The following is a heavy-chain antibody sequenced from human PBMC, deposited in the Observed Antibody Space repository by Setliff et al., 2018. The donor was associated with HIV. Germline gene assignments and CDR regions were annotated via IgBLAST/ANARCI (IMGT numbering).Heavy chain of an antibody. CDR2: IKSKIDGGST. J-gene: IGHJ5*02. Sequence: GGSLRLSCAASGFTVSNAWMSWVRQAPGKGLEWVGRIKSKIDGGSTEYAAPVKGRFTISRDDSKNTLYLQMNSLKTEDTAVYYCTTRWFDPWGQGTLVTVSS. V-gene: IGHV3-15*01. CDR1: GFTVSNAW. CDR3: TTRWFDP.